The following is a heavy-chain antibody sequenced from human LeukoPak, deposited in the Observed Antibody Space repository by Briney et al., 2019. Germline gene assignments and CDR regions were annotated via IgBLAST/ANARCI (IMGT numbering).Heavy chain of an antibody. D-gene: IGHD1-26*01. Sequence: GGSLRLSCAASGFTFSSYSMNWVRQAPGKGLEWVSSISSSSSYIYYADSVKGRFTISRDNAKNSLYLQMNSLRAEDTAVYYCAKDARWELRAYYFDYWGQGTLVTVSS. CDR2: ISSSSSYI. J-gene: IGHJ4*02. CDR1: GFTFSSYS. V-gene: IGHV3-21*01. CDR3: AKDARWELRAYYFDY.